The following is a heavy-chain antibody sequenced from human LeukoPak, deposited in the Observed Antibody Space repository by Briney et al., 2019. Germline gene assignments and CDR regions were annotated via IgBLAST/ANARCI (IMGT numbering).Heavy chain of an antibody. V-gene: IGHV3-23*01. D-gene: IGHD3-22*01. CDR2: ISGSGGST. Sequence: ASETLSLTCTVSGGSISSSSYYWGWIRQPPGKGLEWVSAISGSGGSTYYADSVKGRFTISRDNSKNTLYLQMNSLRAEDTAVYYCAKTLAIVVVITNPFDYWGQGTLVTVSS. J-gene: IGHJ4*02. CDR1: GGSISSSSYY. CDR3: AKTLAIVVVITNPFDY.